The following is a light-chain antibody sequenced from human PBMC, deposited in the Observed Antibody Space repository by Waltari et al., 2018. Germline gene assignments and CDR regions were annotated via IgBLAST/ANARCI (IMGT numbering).Light chain of an antibody. CDR3: NSYTSSRTWV. V-gene: IGLV2-14*03. J-gene: IGLJ3*02. Sequence: QSALTQPASVSGSPGQSITISCTGTSSDVGGYTYVSWYQQHPGKAPKLIIYDVSSRPSGTSNRFSGSKSGNTASLTISGPQAEDEADYYCNSYTSSRTWVFGGGTKLTVL. CDR1: SSDVGGYTY. CDR2: DVS.